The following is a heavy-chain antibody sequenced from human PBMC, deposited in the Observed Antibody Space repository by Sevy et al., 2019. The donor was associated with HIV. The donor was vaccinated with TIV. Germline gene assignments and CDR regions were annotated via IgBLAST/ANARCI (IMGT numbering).Heavy chain of an antibody. CDR2: IYSGEYT. Sequence: GGSLSLSCAASGFTVSSNYMSWVHQAPGKGLEWVSVIYSGEYTYYADSVKGRFTISRDISKNTLNLQMNSLRAEDTAIYYCATTSTPLYYYALDVWGQGTTVTVSS. J-gene: IGHJ6*02. CDR1: GFTVSSNY. D-gene: IGHD1-26*01. V-gene: IGHV3-53*01. CDR3: ATTSTPLYYYALDV.